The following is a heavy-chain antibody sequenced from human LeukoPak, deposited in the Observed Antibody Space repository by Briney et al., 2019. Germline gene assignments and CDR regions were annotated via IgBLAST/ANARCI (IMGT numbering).Heavy chain of an antibody. V-gene: IGHV3-9*01. Sequence: PGGSLRLSCAASGFTFDDYAMHWVRQAPGKGLEWVSGISWNSGNIDYADSVKGRFTISRDNAKNSLYLQMNSLRAEDTALYYCARDRSYSSGWTSYNWFDPWGQGTLVTVSS. J-gene: IGHJ5*02. D-gene: IGHD6-19*01. CDR3: ARDRSYSSGWTSYNWFDP. CDR2: ISWNSGNI. CDR1: GFTFDDYA.